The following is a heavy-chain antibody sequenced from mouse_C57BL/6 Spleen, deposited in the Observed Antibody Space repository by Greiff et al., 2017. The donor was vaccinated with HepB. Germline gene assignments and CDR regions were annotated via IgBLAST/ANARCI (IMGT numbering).Heavy chain of an antibody. J-gene: IGHJ3*01. Sequence: EVHLVESEGGLVQPGSSMKLSCTASGFTFSDYYMAWVRQVPDKGLEWVANINYDGSSTYYLDSLKSRFIISRDNAKNILYLQMSSLKSEDTATYYCARVDWDDWFAYWGQGTLVTVSA. CDR1: GFTFSDYY. CDR3: ARVDWDDWFAY. CDR2: INYDGSST. D-gene: IGHD4-1*01. V-gene: IGHV5-16*01.